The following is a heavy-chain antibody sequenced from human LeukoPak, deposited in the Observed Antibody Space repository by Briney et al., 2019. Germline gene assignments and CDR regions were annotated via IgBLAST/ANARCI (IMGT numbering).Heavy chain of an antibody. J-gene: IGHJ4*02. Sequence: GGSLRLSCAASGFTFSNYGMNWVRQAPGKGLEWVSGISGSGGGTYYADSVKGRFTISRDNSKNMLYLQMNSLRAEDTAVYYCAKIVTYTDYWGQGTLVTVSS. CDR3: AKIVTYTDY. V-gene: IGHV3-23*01. CDR1: GFTFSNYG. CDR2: ISGSGGGT. D-gene: IGHD2-2*02.